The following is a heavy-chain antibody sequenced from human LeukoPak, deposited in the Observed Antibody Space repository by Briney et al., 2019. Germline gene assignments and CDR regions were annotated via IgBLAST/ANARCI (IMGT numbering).Heavy chain of an antibody. CDR3: ARVGSSTSCHDY. CDR2: ISSSSSYI. V-gene: IGHV3-21*01. CDR1: GFTFSSYS. J-gene: IGHJ4*02. D-gene: IGHD2-2*01. Sequence: TGGSLRLSCAASGFTFSSYSMNWVRQAPGKGLEWVSSISSSSSYIYYADSVKGRFTISRDNAKNSLYLQMNSLRAEDTAVFYCARVGSSTSCHDYWGQGTLVTVSS.